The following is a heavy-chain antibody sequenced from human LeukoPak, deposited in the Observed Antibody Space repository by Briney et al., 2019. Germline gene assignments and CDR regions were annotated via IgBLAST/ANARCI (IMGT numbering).Heavy chain of an antibody. CDR1: GDSIDSSSSY. Sequence: SETLSLTCTLVSGDSIDSSSSYWGWIRQPPGKGLEWIGTIYYTGSTYYNPSLKSRLTISVDTSKNQFSLKLNSVTAADTAAYYCARHVRFSHWLAPFDFWGQGTMVTVSS. CDR2: IYYTGST. CDR3: ARHVRFSHWLAPFDF. V-gene: IGHV4-39*01. J-gene: IGHJ3*01. D-gene: IGHD3-9*01.